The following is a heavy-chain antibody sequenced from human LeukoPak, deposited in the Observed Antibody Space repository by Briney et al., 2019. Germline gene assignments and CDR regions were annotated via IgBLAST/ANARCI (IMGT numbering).Heavy chain of an antibody. D-gene: IGHD6-19*01. CDR1: GFTFDDYA. CDR2: ISWNSGSI. J-gene: IGHJ3*02. Sequence: GGSLRLSCAASGFTFDDYAMHCVRQAPGKGLEWVSGISWNSGSIGYADSVKGRFTISRDNAKNSLYLQMNSLRAEDTALYYCAKDSHSVRFQYSSGWQDAFDIWGQGTMVTVSS. CDR3: AKDSHSVRFQYSSGWQDAFDI. V-gene: IGHV3-9*01.